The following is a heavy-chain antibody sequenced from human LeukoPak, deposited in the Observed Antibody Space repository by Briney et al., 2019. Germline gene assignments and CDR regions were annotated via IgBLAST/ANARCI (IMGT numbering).Heavy chain of an antibody. D-gene: IGHD2-15*01. V-gene: IGHV3-23*01. CDR3: AKDCRVVVTANNWFDP. Sequence: PGGSLRLSCAASGFTFSSYAMSWVRQAPGKGLEWVSCISGSGDSTDYADSVKGRFTISRDNSKQTVFLQMNTLRVEDTALYYCAKDCRVVVTANNWFDPWGQGTLVTVSS. CDR1: GFTFSSYA. J-gene: IGHJ5*02. CDR2: ISGSGDST.